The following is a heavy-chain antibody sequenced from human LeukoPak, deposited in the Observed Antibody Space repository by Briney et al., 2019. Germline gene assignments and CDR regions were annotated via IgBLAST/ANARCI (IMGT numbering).Heavy chain of an antibody. CDR1: GFTFSSYG. Sequence: GGSLRLSCAASGFTFSSYGMHWVRQAPGKGLEWVAFMRYDGGNKYYADSVKGRFTISRDNSKNTLYLQMNSLRAEDTAVYYCAKDYRKSGLLAYWYFGYWGQGTLVTVSS. V-gene: IGHV3-30*02. J-gene: IGHJ4*02. CDR3: AKDYRKSGLLAYWYFGY. D-gene: IGHD3-22*01. CDR2: MRYDGGNK.